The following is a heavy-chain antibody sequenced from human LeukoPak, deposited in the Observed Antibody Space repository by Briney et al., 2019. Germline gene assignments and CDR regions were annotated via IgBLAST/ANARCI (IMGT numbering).Heavy chain of an antibody. V-gene: IGHV4-39*01. CDR1: GGSISSSSHY. D-gene: IGHD3-9*01. CDR2: IYYSGST. Sequence: SETLSLTCTVSGGSISSSSHYWGWIRQPPGKGLEWIGSIYYSGSTYYNPSLKSRVTISVDTSKNQFSLKLSSVTAADTAVYYCARHSPILTGYYMDCWGQGTLVTVSS. J-gene: IGHJ4*02. CDR3: ARHSPILTGYYMDC.